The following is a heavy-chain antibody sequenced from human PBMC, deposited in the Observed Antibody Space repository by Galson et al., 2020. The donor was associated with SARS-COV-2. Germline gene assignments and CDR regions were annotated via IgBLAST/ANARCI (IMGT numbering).Heavy chain of an antibody. D-gene: IGHD6-13*01. J-gene: IGHJ2*01. Sequence: HGESLKISCKGSGYSFTSYWISWVRQMPGKGLEWMGRIDPSDSYTNYSPSFQGHVTISADKSISTAYLQWSSLKASDTAMYYCARLDSSPYWYFDLWGRGTLVTVSS. CDR2: IDPSDSYT. V-gene: IGHV5-10-1*01. CDR3: ARLDSSPYWYFDL. CDR1: GYSFTSYW.